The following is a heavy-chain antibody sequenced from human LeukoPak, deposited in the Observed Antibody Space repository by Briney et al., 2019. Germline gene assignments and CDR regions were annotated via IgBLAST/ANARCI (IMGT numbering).Heavy chain of an antibody. D-gene: IGHD3-10*01. CDR2: IYTSGST. Sequence: TSETLSLTCTVSGGSISSYYWSWLRQPAGKGLEWIGRIYTSGSTNYNPSLKSRVTMSVDTSKNQFSLKLSSVTAADTAVYYCVRETRITMVRGVRFDIWGQGTMVTVSS. CDR3: VRETRITMVRGVRFDI. CDR1: GGSISSYY. J-gene: IGHJ3*02. V-gene: IGHV4-4*07.